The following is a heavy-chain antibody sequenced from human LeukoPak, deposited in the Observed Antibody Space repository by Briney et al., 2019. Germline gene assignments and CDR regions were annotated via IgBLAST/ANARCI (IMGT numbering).Heavy chain of an antibody. Sequence: PGGSLRLSCAASGFTFDDYAMHWVRQAPGKGLEWVSGISWNSGSIGYADSVKGRFTISRDNAKNSLYLQMNSLRAEDAAVYYCARGSQIRYCSSTSCSKTYYFDYWGQGTLVTVSS. D-gene: IGHD2-2*01. V-gene: IGHV3-9*01. CDR3: ARGSQIRYCSSTSCSKTYYFDY. CDR1: GFTFDDYA. CDR2: ISWNSGSI. J-gene: IGHJ4*02.